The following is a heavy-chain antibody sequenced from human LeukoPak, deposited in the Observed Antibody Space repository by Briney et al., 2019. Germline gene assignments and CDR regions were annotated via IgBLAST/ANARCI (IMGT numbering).Heavy chain of an antibody. CDR1: GGSISNYY. D-gene: IGHD3-16*01. Sequence: SETLSLTCTVSGGSISNYYWSWIRQTPGKGLEWIGYIYHSGSTNYNPSLKSLVTISLDTSKNQFSLRLSSVTAADTAVYFCARQWGGFDSWGQGTLVTVSS. V-gene: IGHV4-59*08. CDR3: ARQWGGFDS. J-gene: IGHJ4*02. CDR2: IYHSGST.